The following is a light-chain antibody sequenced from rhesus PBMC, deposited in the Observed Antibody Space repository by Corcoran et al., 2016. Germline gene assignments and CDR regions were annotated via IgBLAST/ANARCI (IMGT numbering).Light chain of an antibody. CDR3: QHYSSGPRT. Sequence: DIQMTQSPSSLSASVGDRVTITCRASENVNTYLPWYQQKPGKAPKLQINKASTSQMGVPSRFSGSGSGTVFTLTINSLQSEDFATYYCQHYSSGPRTFGQGTKVEIK. CDR1: ENVNTY. V-gene: IGKV1-74*01. CDR2: KAS. J-gene: IGKJ1*01.